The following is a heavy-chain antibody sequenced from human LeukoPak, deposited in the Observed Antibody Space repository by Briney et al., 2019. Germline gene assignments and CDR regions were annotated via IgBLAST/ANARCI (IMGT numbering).Heavy chain of an antibody. CDR1: GGSISSYY. V-gene: IGHV4-4*07. J-gene: IGHJ4*02. CDR2: IHVSGST. Sequence: SETLSLTCTVSGGSISSYYWSWIRQPARKGLEWIGRIHVSGSTNYNPSLKSRVTMSVDTSKNQFSLKLSSVTAADTAVYYCARDPSACSGGSCYSGYWGQGTLVTVSS. D-gene: IGHD2-15*01. CDR3: ARDPSACSGGSCYSGY.